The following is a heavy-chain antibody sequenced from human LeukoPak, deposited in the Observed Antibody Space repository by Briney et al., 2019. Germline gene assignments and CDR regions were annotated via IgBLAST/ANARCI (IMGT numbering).Heavy chain of an antibody. Sequence: PGGSLRLSCAASGFTFSSYGVHWVRQAPGKGLEWVAVISYDGSNKYYADSVKGRFTISRDNSKNTLYLQMNSLRAEDTAVYYCANTATRMYYYDSSGYYSDYWGQGTLVTVSS. D-gene: IGHD3-22*01. V-gene: IGHV3-30*18. CDR3: ANTATRMYYYDSSGYYSDY. J-gene: IGHJ4*02. CDR2: ISYDGSNK. CDR1: GFTFSSYG.